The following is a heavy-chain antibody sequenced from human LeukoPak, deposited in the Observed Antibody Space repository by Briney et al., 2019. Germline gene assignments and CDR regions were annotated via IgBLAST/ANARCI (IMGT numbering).Heavy chain of an antibody. V-gene: IGHV3-7*01. D-gene: IGHD3-3*01. CDR2: IKQDGSEK. CDR3: ARDFTYYDFWSGYHKAELFDY. CDR1: GFTFSSYW. J-gene: IGHJ4*02. Sequence: GGSLRLSCAASGFTFSSYWMSWVRQAPGKGLEWVANIKQDGSEKYYVDSVKGRFTISRDNAKNSLYLQMNSLRAEDTAVYYCARDFTYYDFWSGYHKAELFDYWGQGTLVTVSS.